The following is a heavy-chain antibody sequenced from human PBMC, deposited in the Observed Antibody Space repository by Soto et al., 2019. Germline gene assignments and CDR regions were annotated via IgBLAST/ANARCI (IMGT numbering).Heavy chain of an antibody. D-gene: IGHD6-13*01. CDR1: GFTFSSYA. CDR2: ISGSGGST. V-gene: IGHV3-23*01. Sequence: SGGSLRLSCAASGFTFSSYAMSWVRQAPGKGLEWVSAISGSGGSTYYADSVKGRFTISRDNSKNTLYLQMNSLRAEDTAVYYCAKSSSSSWYGDFDYWGQGTLVTVSS. CDR3: AKSSSSSWYGDFDY. J-gene: IGHJ4*02.